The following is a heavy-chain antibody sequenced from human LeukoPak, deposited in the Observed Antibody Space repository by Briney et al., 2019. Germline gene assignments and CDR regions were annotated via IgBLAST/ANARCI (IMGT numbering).Heavy chain of an antibody. V-gene: IGHV3-9*01. CDR2: ISWNSGSI. Sequence: QPGRSLRLSCAASGFTFDDYAMHWVRQAPGKGLEWVSGISWNSGSIGYADSVKGRFTISRDNAKNSLYLQMNSLRAEDTALYYCAKGLTMVRGVIFNWGQGTPVTVSS. CDR1: GFTFDDYA. D-gene: IGHD3-10*01. CDR3: AKGLTMVRGVIFN. J-gene: IGHJ4*02.